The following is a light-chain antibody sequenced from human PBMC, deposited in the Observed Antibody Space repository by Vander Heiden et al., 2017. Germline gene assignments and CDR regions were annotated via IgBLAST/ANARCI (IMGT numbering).Light chain of an antibody. CDR1: QSISSY. V-gene: IGKV1-39*01. J-gene: IGKJ5*01. Sequence: DIQMTQPPSSLSASVGDRVTITCRASQSISSYLNLYQQKPGKAPKLLIYAASSLQSGVPSRFSGSGSGTDFTLTISSLQPEDFATYYCQQSDSTLRTFGQGTRLEIK. CDR3: QQSDSTLRT. CDR2: AAS.